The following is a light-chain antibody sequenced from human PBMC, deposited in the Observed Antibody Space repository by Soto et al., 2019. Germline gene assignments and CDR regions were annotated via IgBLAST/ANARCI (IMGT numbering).Light chain of an antibody. CDR3: CSYAGSSTVV. Sequence: QAVVTQPASVSGSPGQSITISCTGTSSDVGSYNLVSWYQQHPGKAPKLMIYEVSKRPSGVSNRFSGSKSGNTASLTIPGLQAEDEADYYCCSYAGSSTVVFGGGTKLTVL. V-gene: IGLV2-23*02. J-gene: IGLJ2*01. CDR2: EVS. CDR1: SSDVGSYNL.